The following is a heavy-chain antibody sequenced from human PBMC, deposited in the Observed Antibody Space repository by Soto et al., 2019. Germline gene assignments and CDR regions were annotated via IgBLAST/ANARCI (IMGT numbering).Heavy chain of an antibody. D-gene: IGHD2-21*02. Sequence: QVQLQESGPGLVKPSGTLSLTCAVSGGSISSSNWWSWVRQPPGKGLEWIGEIYHSGSTNYNPSLTSRVTISVDKSKDQCSLKLSSVTAADTAVYYCARKLAYCGGDCYSREDYYFDYWGQGTLVTVSS. J-gene: IGHJ4*02. CDR3: ARKLAYCGGDCYSREDYYFDY. V-gene: IGHV4-4*02. CDR2: IYHSGST. CDR1: GGSISSSNW.